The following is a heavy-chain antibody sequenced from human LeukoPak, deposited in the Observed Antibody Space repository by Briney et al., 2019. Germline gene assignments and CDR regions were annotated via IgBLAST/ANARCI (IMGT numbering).Heavy chain of an antibody. D-gene: IGHD4-17*01. J-gene: IGHJ6*02. CDR2: INHSGST. Sequence: PSETLSLTCAVYGGSFSGYYWSWIRQPPGKGLEWIGEINHSGSTNYNPSLKSRVTMSVDTSKNQFSLKLSSVTAADTAVYYCARDFGPNTVTTKYYYYYGMDVWGQGTTVTVSS. CDR3: ARDFGPNTVTTKYYYYYGMDV. CDR1: GGSFSGYY. V-gene: IGHV4-34*01.